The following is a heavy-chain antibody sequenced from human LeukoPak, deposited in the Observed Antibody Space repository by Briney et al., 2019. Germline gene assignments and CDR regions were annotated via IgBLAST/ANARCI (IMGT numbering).Heavy chain of an antibody. CDR2: IRSKVYGGTP. Sequence: GGSLRLSCTASGFTFGDYAMTWVRQAPGKGLEWVGFIRSKVYGGTPEYAASVKGRFTISRDDFKGIAYLQMNSLKTEDTAVYYCTRDQTPYYWGQGTLVTVSS. CDR1: GFTFGDYA. CDR3: TRDQTPYY. V-gene: IGHV3-49*04. J-gene: IGHJ4*02.